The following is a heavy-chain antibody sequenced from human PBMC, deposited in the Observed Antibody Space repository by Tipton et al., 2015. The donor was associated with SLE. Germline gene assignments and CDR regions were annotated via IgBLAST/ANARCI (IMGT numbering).Heavy chain of an antibody. V-gene: IGHV4-34*01. CDR1: GGPITGYF. D-gene: IGHD1-1*01. CDR2: INHSGSS. J-gene: IGHJ4*02. Sequence: TLSLTCNVSGGPITGYFWSWVRQPPGKGLEWIGEINHSGSSNYNPSLKSRLTISVDTSRNQFSLKLSSVTAADTAVYYCARDQTGLFDYWGQGTLVTVSS. CDR3: ARDQTGLFDY.